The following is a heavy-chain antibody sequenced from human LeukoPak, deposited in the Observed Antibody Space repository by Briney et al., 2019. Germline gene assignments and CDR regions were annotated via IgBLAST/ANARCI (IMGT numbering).Heavy chain of an antibody. D-gene: IGHD6-19*01. Sequence: SETLFLTCTVSGGSISSYYWSWIRQPPGKGLEWIGYIYYSGSTNYDPSLKSRVTISVDTSKNQFSLKLSSVTAADTAVYYCARGLAVAGYYGMDVWGQGTTVTVSS. J-gene: IGHJ6*02. CDR1: GGSISSYY. V-gene: IGHV4-59*01. CDR2: IYYSGST. CDR3: ARGLAVAGYYGMDV.